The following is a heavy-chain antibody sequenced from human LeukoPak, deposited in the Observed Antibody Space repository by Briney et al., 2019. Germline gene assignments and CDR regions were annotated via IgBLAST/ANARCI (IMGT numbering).Heavy chain of an antibody. CDR1: GYSFTSYW. Sequence: GESLKISCKGSGYSFTSYWIGWVRQMPGKGLEWMGIIYPGDSDTRYSPSFQGQVTISADKSISTAYLQWSSLKASDTAMFYCARIESLSYGLPWYFDYWGQGTLVTVSS. D-gene: IGHD5-18*01. V-gene: IGHV5-51*01. CDR2: IYPGDSDT. J-gene: IGHJ4*02. CDR3: ARIESLSYGLPWYFDY.